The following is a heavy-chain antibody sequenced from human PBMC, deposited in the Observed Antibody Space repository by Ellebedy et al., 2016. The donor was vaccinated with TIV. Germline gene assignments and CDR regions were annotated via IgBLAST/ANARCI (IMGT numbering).Heavy chain of an antibody. D-gene: IGHD2-21*01. J-gene: IGHJ3*01. CDR1: GYSLTELS. V-gene: IGHV1-24*01. Sequence: AASVKVSCKVSGYSLTELSMHWVRQAPGKGLEWMGGFDNEDGETNYAQKFQGRIILTEDTSSDTAYMELSNLRSEDTAVYFCATDSSKSRLVMVASAQAFDVWGQGTLVTVSS. CDR2: FDNEDGET. CDR3: ATDSSKSRLVMVASAQAFDV.